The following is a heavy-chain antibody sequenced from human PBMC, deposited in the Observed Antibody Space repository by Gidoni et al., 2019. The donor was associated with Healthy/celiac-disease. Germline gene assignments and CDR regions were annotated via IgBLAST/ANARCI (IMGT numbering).Heavy chain of an antibody. D-gene: IGHD6-13*01. CDR3: ARGYSSSWASQQFDY. V-gene: IGHV3-66*02. CDR2: IYSGGST. CDR1: VFSVSSTY. Sequence: EVQLVVSGGGLVQPGWSLRLSCAASVFSVSSTYMSWVRQAPGKGLEWFSVIYSGGSTYSADSVKGRFTISRDNSKNTLYLQMNSLRAEDTAVYYCARGYSSSWASQQFDYWGQGTLVTVSS. J-gene: IGHJ4*02.